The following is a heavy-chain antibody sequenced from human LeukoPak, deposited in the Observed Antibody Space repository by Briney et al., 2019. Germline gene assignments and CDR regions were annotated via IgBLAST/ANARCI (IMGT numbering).Heavy chain of an antibody. CDR3: AREGGYGVGEAFDI. D-gene: IGHD4-17*01. J-gene: IGHJ3*02. Sequence: GGSLRLSCAASGFTFSSYAMHWVRQAPGKGLEWVAVISYDGSNKYYADSVKGRFTISRDNAKNSLYLQMNSLRAEDTAVYYCAREGGYGVGEAFDIWGQGTMVTVSS. CDR1: GFTFSSYA. CDR2: ISYDGSNK. V-gene: IGHV3-30-3*01.